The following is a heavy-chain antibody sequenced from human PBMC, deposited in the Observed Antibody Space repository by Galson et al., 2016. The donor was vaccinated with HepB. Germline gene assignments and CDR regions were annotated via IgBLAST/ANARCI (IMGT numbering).Heavy chain of an antibody. D-gene: IGHD1-14*01. CDR3: VRKSTTGSGDSFQM. CDR1: GFTFSTYW. Sequence: SLRLSCAASGFTFSTYWMHWVRQAPGKGLVWVSRINSDGSSTTYADSVKGRFTVSRDNAKNTLYLQINSLRAEDTAVYHCVRKSTTGSGDSFQMWGQGTMVTVSS. V-gene: IGHV3-74*01. CDR2: INSDGSST. J-gene: IGHJ3*02.